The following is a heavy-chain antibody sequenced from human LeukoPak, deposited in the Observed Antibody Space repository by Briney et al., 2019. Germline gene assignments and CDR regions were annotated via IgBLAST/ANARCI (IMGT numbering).Heavy chain of an antibody. CDR3: ARGLSKSSWYTRGPNWFDP. V-gene: IGHV4-38-2*02. CDR1: GYSISSGYY. D-gene: IGHD6-13*01. J-gene: IGHJ5*02. CDR2: IYHSGST. Sequence: SETLSLTCTVSGYSISSGYYWGWIRQPPGKGLEWIGSIYHSGSTYYNPSLKSRVTISVDTSKNQFSLKLSSVTAADTAVYYCARGLSKSSWYTRGPNWFDPWGQGTLVTVSS.